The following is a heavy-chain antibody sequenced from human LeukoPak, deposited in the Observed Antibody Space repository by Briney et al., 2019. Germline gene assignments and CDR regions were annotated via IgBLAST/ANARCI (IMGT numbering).Heavy chain of an antibody. V-gene: IGHV3-30*18. D-gene: IGHD3-22*01. CDR3: AKEGFYYDSSGSDYGMDV. J-gene: IGHJ6*02. CDR2: ISDDGSNK. Sequence: GGSLRLSCAPSGFTFTSYGVPCVRQAPGNWPQSLAVISDDGSNKYYADSVKGRFTISRDNSKNTLCLQMNSLRAEDTAVYYCAKEGFYYDSSGSDYGMDVWGQGTTVTVSS. CDR1: GFTFTSYG.